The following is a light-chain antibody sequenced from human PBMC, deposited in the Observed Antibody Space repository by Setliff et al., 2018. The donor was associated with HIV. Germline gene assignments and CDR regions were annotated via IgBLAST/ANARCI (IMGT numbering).Light chain of an antibody. V-gene: IGLV3-1*01. CDR2: QDS. CDR1: KLGDKY. J-gene: IGLJ1*01. CDR3: QAWDSSTAV. Sequence: SYELTQPPSVSVSLGQTASITCSGDKLGDKYACWYQQKPGQSPVLVIYQDSKRPSGIPERFSGSNSGNTATLTISGTQAMDEADYYCQAWDSSTAVFGTGTKAPS.